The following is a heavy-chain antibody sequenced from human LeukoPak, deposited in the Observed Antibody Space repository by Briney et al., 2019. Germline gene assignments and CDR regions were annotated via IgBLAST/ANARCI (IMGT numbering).Heavy chain of an antibody. CDR2: ISSSSSYI. Sequence: GGSLRLSCAASGFTFSSYSMNWVRQAPGKGLEWVSSISSSSSYIYYADSVKGRFTISRDNAKNSLYLQMNSLRAEDTAVYYCASLADGSGSYKDYWGQGTLVTVSS. V-gene: IGHV3-21*01. D-gene: IGHD3-10*01. CDR3: ASLADGSGSYKDY. J-gene: IGHJ4*02. CDR1: GFTFSSYS.